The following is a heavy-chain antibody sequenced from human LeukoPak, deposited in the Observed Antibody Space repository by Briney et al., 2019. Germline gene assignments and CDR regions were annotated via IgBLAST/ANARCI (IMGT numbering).Heavy chain of an antibody. CDR3: ARDVYPSPGYSSSWYRAFDI. J-gene: IGHJ3*02. CDR2: IYYSGST. D-gene: IGHD6-13*01. V-gene: IGHV4-39*07. Sequence: SETLSLTCTVSGGSISSSSYYWGWIRQPPGKGLEWIGSIYYSGSTYYNPSLKSRVTISVDTSKNQFSLKLSSVTAADTAVYYCARDVYPSPGYSSSWYRAFDIWGQGTMVTVSS. CDR1: GGSISSSSYY.